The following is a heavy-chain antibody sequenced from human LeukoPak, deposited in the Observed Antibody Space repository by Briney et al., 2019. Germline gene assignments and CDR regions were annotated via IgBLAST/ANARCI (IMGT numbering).Heavy chain of an antibody. Sequence: PGGSLRLSYAASGFTFSSYGMHWVRQAPGKGLEWVAFIRYDGSNKYYADSVKGRFTISRDNSKNTLYLQMNSLRAEDTAVYYCAKDGVTTRVIHYFDYWGQGTLVTVSS. V-gene: IGHV3-30*02. CDR1: GFTFSSYG. CDR3: AKDGVTTRVIHYFDY. D-gene: IGHD4-11*01. CDR2: IRYDGSNK. J-gene: IGHJ4*02.